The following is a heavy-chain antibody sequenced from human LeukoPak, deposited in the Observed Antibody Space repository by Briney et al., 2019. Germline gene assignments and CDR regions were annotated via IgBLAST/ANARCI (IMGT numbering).Heavy chain of an antibody. Sequence: SVKVSCKASGGTFSSYAISWVRQAPGQGPEWMGGIIPIFGTANYAQKFQGRVTITADESTSTAYMELSSLRSEDTAVYYCARGDIVVVPAAISGWFDPWGQGTLVTVSS. D-gene: IGHD2-2*01. V-gene: IGHV1-69*13. J-gene: IGHJ5*02. CDR1: GGTFSSYA. CDR3: ARGDIVVVPAAISGWFDP. CDR2: IIPIFGTA.